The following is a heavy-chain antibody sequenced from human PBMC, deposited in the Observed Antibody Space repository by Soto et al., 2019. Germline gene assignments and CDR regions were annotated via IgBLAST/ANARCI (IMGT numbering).Heavy chain of an antibody. D-gene: IGHD3-22*01. V-gene: IGHV1-69*01. CDR2: IIPIFGTA. CDR3: ARGWGYDSTDYYYAY. J-gene: IGHJ4*02. Sequence: QVQLVQSGAEVRKPGSSVRVSCKASGGSFNRHTISWVRQAPGQGLEWMGGIIPIFGTANHAQKFQGRVPIFADESTGTVYRELSSLRSDDTAIYYCARGWGYDSTDYYYAYWGQGTLVIVSS. CDR1: GGSFNRHT.